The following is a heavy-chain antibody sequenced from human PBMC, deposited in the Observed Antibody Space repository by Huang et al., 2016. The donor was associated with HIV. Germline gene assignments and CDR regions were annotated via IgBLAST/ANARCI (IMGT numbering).Heavy chain of an antibody. D-gene: IGHD3-9*01. CDR3: ASSNQFTKPRYSDWFSPSYYYGMDV. V-gene: IGHV1-46*01. Sequence: VSCKASGYTFTSYYIHWVRQAPGRGLEWMGIINPSGGNTRYAQKFQGRVTMTSDTSTTTVYMELSSLRSDDTAVYFCASSNQFTKPRYSDWFSPSYYYGMDVWGQGTTVTVSS. J-gene: IGHJ6*02. CDR2: INPSGGNT. CDR1: GYTFTSYY.